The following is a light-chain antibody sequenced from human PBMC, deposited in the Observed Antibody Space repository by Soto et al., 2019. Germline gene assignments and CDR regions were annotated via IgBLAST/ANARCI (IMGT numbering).Light chain of an antibody. CDR3: CSYAGSHVV. Sequence: QSALTQPASVSGSPGQSITISCTGTSSDVGSYNLVSWYQQHPGKAPKLMIYEGSKRPSVVSNRFSGSKSGNTASLTISGLLAEDEADYYCCSYAGSHVVFGGGTKLTVL. V-gene: IGLV2-23*01. CDR2: EGS. CDR1: SSDVGSYNL. J-gene: IGLJ2*01.